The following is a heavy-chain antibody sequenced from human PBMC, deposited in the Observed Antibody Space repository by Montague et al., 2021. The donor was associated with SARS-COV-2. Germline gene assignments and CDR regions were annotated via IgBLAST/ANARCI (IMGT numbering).Heavy chain of an antibody. CDR1: GGSISSSSYY. J-gene: IGHJ3*02. CDR3: VTYYDILTGYYIDAFDI. D-gene: IGHD3-9*01. CDR2: IYYSGGT. V-gene: IGHV4-39*01. Sequence: SETLSLTCTVSGGSISSSSYYWGWIRQPPGKGLEWIGSIYYSGGTYYNPSLKSRVTISVDTSKNQFSLKLSSVTAADTAVYYCVTYYDILTGYYIDAFDIWGQGTMVTVSS.